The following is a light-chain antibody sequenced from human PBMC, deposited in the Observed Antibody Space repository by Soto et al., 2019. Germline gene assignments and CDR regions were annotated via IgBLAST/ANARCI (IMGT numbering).Light chain of an antibody. Sequence: DIQMTQSPSALSASVGDRVTITCRAGQSITTYLNWYQQKPGKAPKVLSSVASNLQSGVPSRFSGSGSGTDFTLTISGLQPEDVGTYYCQQSYSTPWTFGQGTKVE. J-gene: IGKJ1*01. CDR2: VAS. V-gene: IGKV1-39*01. CDR3: QQSYSTPWT. CDR1: QSITTY.